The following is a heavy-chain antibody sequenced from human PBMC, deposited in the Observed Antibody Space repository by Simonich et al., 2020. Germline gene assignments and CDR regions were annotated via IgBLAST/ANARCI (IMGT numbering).Heavy chain of an antibody. CDR1: GFTFSSYW. J-gene: IGHJ6*03. D-gene: IGHD7-27*01. CDR2: IKQDGSEK. V-gene: IGHV3-7*01. CDR3: ARDGLGTAYYYYMDV. Sequence: EVQLVESGGGLVQPGGSLRLSCAASGFTFSSYWMSWGRQAPGEGLEWVANIKQDGSEKYYVDSVKGRFTISRDNAKNSLYLQMNSLRAEDTAVYYCARDGLGTAYYYYMDVWGKGTTVTVSS.